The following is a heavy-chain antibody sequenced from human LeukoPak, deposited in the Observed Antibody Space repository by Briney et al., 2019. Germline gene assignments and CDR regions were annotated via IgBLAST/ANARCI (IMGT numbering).Heavy chain of an antibody. V-gene: IGHV5-51*01. CDR2: ILPGDSDT. CDR1: GYCFTTYW. J-gene: IGHJ4*02. D-gene: IGHD3-22*01. CDR3: ARRTNDRSGFYYFDY. Sequence: GESLKISCKGSGYCFTTYWIGWVRQMPGKGLEWMGIILPGDSDTRYSPSFQGQVTMSADKSINTAYLQWSSLKASDTAMYYCARRTNDRSGFYYFDYWGQGSLVTVSS.